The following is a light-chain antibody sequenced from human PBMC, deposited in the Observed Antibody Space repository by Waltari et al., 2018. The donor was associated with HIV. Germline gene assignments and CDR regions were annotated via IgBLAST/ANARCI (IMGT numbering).Light chain of an antibody. CDR1: SSNIGGND. CDR2: DNY. CDR3: GTWDSGLSAVV. Sequence: QSVFTPPPSVSAAPGQWLTISCPGSSSNIGGNDASWYQQLPGTAPKLLIFDNYKRPSGIPDRFSGSKSGTSATLGITGLQTGDEADYYCGTWDSGLSAVVFGGGTKLTVL. V-gene: IGLV1-51*01. J-gene: IGLJ3*02.